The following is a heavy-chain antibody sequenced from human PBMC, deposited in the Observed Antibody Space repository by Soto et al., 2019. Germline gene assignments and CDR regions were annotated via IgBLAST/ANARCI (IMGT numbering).Heavy chain of an antibody. CDR1: GFTFSSYW. CDR3: AREQLQVVIPDY. Sequence: EVQLVESGGGLVQPGGSLRLSCADSGFTFSSYWMNWVRQAPGKGLEWVANIKQDGSEKYYVDSVKGRFTISRDNTKNSLYLQMNSLRAEDTAVYYCAREQLQVVIPDYWGQGTLVTVSS. V-gene: IGHV3-7*01. CDR2: IKQDGSEK. D-gene: IGHD6-13*01. J-gene: IGHJ4*02.